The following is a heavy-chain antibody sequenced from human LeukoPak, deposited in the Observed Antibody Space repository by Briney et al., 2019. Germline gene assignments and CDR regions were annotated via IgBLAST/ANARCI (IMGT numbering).Heavy chain of an antibody. CDR2: IYYGGST. D-gene: IGHD3-22*01. CDR1: GGSISSGDYY. J-gene: IGHJ5*02. Sequence: PSQTLSLTCTVSGGSISSGDYYWSWIRQPPGKGLEWIGYIYYGGSTYYNPSLKSRVTISVDTSKNQFSPKLSSVTAADTAVYYCARDKGHYYDSSGLQGFDPWGQGTLVTVSS. V-gene: IGHV4-30-4*08. CDR3: ARDKGHYYDSSGLQGFDP.